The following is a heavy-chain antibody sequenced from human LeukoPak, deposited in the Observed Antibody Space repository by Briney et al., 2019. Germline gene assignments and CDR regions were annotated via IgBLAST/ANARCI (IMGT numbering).Heavy chain of an antibody. D-gene: IGHD6-13*01. V-gene: IGHV3-7*01. CDR2: IKQDGSEK. CDR3: ARDLRGGSGYSSSWYEVSDY. Sequence: GGSLRLSCAAPGFTFSSYAMTWVRQAPGKGLEWVANIKQDGSEKYYVDSVKGRFTISRDNAKNSLYLQTNSLRADDTAVYYCARDLRGGSGYSSSWYEVSDYWGQGTLVTVSS. J-gene: IGHJ4*02. CDR1: GFTFSSYA.